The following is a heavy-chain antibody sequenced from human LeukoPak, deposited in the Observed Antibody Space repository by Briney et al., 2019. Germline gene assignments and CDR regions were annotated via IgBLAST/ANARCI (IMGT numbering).Heavy chain of an antibody. CDR2: IYYSGST. CDR3: ARRGLYGDFEHY. CDR1: GGSISSSSYY. V-gene: IGHV4-39*01. D-gene: IGHD4-17*01. J-gene: IGHJ4*02. Sequence: SETLSLTCSVSGGSISSSSYYWGWIRQPPGKGLEWIGSIYYSGSTYYNPSLKSRVTISVDTSKNQFSLKLSSVTAADTAVYYCARRGLYGDFEHYWGQGTLVTVS.